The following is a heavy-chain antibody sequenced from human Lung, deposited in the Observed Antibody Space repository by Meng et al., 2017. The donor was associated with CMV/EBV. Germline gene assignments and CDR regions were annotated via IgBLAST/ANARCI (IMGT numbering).Heavy chain of an antibody. Sequence: GGSLRLSCAASGFTVSSNYMSWVRQAPGKGLEWVSVIYSGGSTYYADSVKGRFTISRDNSKNTLYLQMNSLRAEDTAVYYCARNNCSSTSCYSLYYYGMDVWGQGTTVTVS. V-gene: IGHV3-53*01. CDR1: GFTVSSNY. J-gene: IGHJ6*02. D-gene: IGHD2-2*01. CDR3: ARNNCSSTSCYSLYYYGMDV. CDR2: IYSGGST.